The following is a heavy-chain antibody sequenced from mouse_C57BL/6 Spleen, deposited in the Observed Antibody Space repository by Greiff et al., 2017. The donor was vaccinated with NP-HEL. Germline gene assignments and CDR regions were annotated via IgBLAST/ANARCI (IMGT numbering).Heavy chain of an antibody. CDR3: ALYASKGYFDV. CDR2: IDPSDSYT. J-gene: IGHJ1*03. CDR1: GYTFTSYW. Sequence: QVQLQQSGAELAKPGASVKLSCKASGYTFTSYWMHWVKQRPGQGLEWIGEIDPSDSYTNYNQKFKGKSTLTVDKSSSTAYMQLSSLTSEDSAVYYCALYASKGYFDVWGTGTTVTVSS. D-gene: IGHD1-1*01. V-gene: IGHV1-69*01.